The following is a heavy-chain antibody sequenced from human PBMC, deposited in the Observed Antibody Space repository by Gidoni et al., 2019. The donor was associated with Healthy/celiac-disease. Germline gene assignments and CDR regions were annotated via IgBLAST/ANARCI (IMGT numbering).Heavy chain of an antibody. J-gene: IGHJ6*02. CDR3: ARDYQLLSAPYYYYGMDV. V-gene: IGHV3-7*03. CDR1: GFTFSSYW. Sequence: EVQLVESGGGLVQPGGSLRLSCAASGFTFSSYWMSWVRQAPGKGREWVANIKQDGSEKYHVNSVKGRFTISRDNAKNSLYLQMNSLRAEDTAVYYCARDYQLLSAPYYYYGMDVWGQGTTVTVSS. CDR2: IKQDGSEK. D-gene: IGHD2-2*01.